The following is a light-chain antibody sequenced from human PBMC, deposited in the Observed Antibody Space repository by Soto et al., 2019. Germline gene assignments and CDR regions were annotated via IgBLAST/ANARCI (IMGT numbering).Light chain of an antibody. CDR3: QQYGSSPPWT. CDR2: GAS. Sequence: VCSQSPGTLSFTPGERSTLSCRASQSVSSSYLAWYQHKPGQAPRLLIYGASSRATGIPDRFSGSGSGTDFTLTISRLEPEDFAVYYCQQYGSSPPWTFAQGTKVDIK. V-gene: IGKV3-20*01. CDR1: QSVSSSY. J-gene: IGKJ1*01.